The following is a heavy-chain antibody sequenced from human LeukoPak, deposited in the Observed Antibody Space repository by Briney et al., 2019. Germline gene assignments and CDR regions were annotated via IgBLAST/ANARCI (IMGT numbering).Heavy chain of an antibody. J-gene: IGHJ6*03. Sequence: SETLSLTCTVSGGSISSSSYYWSWIRQPAGKGLEWIGRIYTSGSTNYNPSLKSRVTMSVDTSKNQFSLKLSSVTAADTAVYYCARGHSGSYFHYYYYMDVWGKGTTVTISS. D-gene: IGHD1-26*01. CDR3: ARGHSGSYFHYYYYMDV. CDR1: GGSISSSSYY. V-gene: IGHV4-61*02. CDR2: IYTSGST.